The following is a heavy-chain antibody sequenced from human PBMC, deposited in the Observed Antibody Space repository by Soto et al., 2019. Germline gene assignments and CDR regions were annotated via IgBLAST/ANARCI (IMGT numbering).Heavy chain of an antibody. V-gene: IGHV3-30*18. Sequence: TGGSLRLSCSASGFSFSSYGMHWVRQAPGKGLEXVAXISXXXXXQXXAESVKGRFTISRDNSKNMLYLQMNSLRADDSAVYFCAKDSSAAFDYWGQGTVVTASS. D-gene: IGHD6-25*01. CDR1: GFSFSSYG. CDR2: ISXXXXXQ. CDR3: AKDSSAAFDY. J-gene: IGHJ4*02.